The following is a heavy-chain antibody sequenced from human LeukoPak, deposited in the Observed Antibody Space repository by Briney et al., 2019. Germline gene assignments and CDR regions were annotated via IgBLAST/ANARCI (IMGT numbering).Heavy chain of an antibody. CDR2: INGDGSST. Sequence: GGSLRLSCAASGFTFNTYWMHWVRQVPGKGLVWVSRINGDGSSTSYADSVKGRFAISRDNAQNTLYLQMNSLRAEDTAVYYCARSAYCGSNCHYYFDYWGQGTLVTVSS. CDR1: GFTFNTYW. CDR3: ARSAYCGSNCHYYFDY. J-gene: IGHJ4*02. D-gene: IGHD2-21*02. V-gene: IGHV3-74*01.